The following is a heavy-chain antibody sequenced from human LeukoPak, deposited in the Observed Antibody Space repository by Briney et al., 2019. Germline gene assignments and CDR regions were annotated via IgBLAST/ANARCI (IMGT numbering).Heavy chain of an antibody. CDR1: GGSISSSSYY. J-gene: IGHJ3*02. CDR3: ARGIATGAAFDI. V-gene: IGHV4-39*07. D-gene: IGHD6-13*01. Sequence: SETLSLTCTVSGGSISSSSYYWGWIRQPPGKGLEWIGSIYYSGSTYYNPSLKSRVTISVDTSKNQFSLKLSSVTAADTAVYYCARGIATGAAFDIWGQGTMVTVSS. CDR2: IYYSGST.